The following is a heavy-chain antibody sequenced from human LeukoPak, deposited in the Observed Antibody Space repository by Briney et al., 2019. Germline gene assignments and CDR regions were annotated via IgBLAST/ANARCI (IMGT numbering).Heavy chain of an antibody. Sequence: GGSLRLSCAASGFTFSNFAMSWVRQAPGKGLEWVSTMSNRGDGTHYADSVKGRFTISRDDSKNSLYLQMNSLRAEDTAVYYCAKSERFDPWGQGTLVTVSS. V-gene: IGHV3-23*01. CDR2: MSNRGDGT. CDR1: GFTFSNFA. CDR3: AKSERFDP. J-gene: IGHJ5*02.